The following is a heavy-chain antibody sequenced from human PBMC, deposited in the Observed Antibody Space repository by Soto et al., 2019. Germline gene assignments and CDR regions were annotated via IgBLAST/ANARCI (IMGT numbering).Heavy chain of an antibody. CDR3: ARGAYYYDSSGLSY. D-gene: IGHD3-22*01. CDR1: GFTFSSYS. CDR2: ISSSSSTI. J-gene: IGHJ4*02. Sequence: GGSLRLSCAASGFTFSSYSMNWVRQAPGKGLEWVSYISSSSSTIYYADSVKGRFTISRDNAKNSLYLQMNSLRAEDMAVYYCARGAYYYDSSGLSYWGQGTLVTVSS. V-gene: IGHV3-48*01.